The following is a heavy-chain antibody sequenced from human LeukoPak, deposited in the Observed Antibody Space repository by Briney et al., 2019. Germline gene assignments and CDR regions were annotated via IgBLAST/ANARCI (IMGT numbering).Heavy chain of an antibody. D-gene: IGHD5-18*01. J-gene: IGHJ4*02. CDR2: IYSSGST. V-gene: IGHV4-30-4*07. Sequence: SSQTLSLTCAVSGGSISSGGYSWSWIRQSPGKGLEWIGYIYSSGSTNYNPSLKSRVTISVDTSKNQFSLKLSSVTAADTAVYYCARLEWIQLWPRALYYFDYWGQGTLVTVSS. CDR1: GGSISSGGYS. CDR3: ARLEWIQLWPRALYYFDY.